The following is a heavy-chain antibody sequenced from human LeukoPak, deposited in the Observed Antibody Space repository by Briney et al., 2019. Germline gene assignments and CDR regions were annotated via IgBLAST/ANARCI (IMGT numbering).Heavy chain of an antibody. D-gene: IGHD3-9*01. CDR1: GGTFSSYA. Sequence: SVKVSCKASGGTFSSYAISRVRQAPGQGLEWMGGIIPIFGTANYAQKFQGRVTITADESTSTAYMELSSLRSEDTAVYYCASPREGPLVRGAYDILTAWGQGTLVTVSS. CDR2: IIPIFGTA. V-gene: IGHV1-69*13. CDR3: ASPREGPLVRGAYDILTA. J-gene: IGHJ5*02.